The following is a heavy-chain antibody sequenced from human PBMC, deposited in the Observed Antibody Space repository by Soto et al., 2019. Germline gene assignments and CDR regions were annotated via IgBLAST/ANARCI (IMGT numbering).Heavy chain of an antibody. J-gene: IGHJ6*02. CDR2: ISGSGGST. D-gene: IGHD3-3*01. Sequence: PGGSLRLSCAASGFTFSSYAMSWVRQAPGKGLEWVSAISGSGGSTYYADSVKGRFTISRDNSKNTLYLQMNSLRAEDTAVYYCAKDRITIFGVVKNGDVWGQGTTVTVSS. CDR1: GFTFSSYA. V-gene: IGHV3-23*01. CDR3: AKDRITIFGVVKNGDV.